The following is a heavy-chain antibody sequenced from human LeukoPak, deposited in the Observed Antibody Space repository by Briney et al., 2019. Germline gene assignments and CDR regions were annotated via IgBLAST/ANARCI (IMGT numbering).Heavy chain of an antibody. CDR3: ARDLGYCSGGSCYSWFDP. Sequence: GGSLRLSCVVSGFTLSSYAMSWVRQAPGKGLEWVANIKQDGSEKYYVDSVKGRFTISRDNAKNSLYLQMNSLRAEDTAVYYCARDLGYCSGGSCYSWFDPWGQGTLVTVSS. CDR2: IKQDGSEK. D-gene: IGHD2-15*01. V-gene: IGHV3-7*01. CDR1: GFTLSSYA. J-gene: IGHJ5*02.